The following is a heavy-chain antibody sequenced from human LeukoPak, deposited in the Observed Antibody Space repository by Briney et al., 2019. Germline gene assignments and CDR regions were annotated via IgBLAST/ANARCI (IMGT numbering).Heavy chain of an antibody. CDR1: GFTFSSYA. V-gene: IGHV3-23*01. J-gene: IGHJ4*02. D-gene: IGHD3-22*01. CDR2: IIGSGGST. CDR3: AKDDISGYLPYYFDY. Sequence: GRSLRLSCAASGFTFSSYAMSWVRQAPGKGLEWVSAIIGSGGSTYYADSVKGRFTISRDNSKNTLYLQMNSLRAEDTAVYYCAKDDISGYLPYYFDYWGEGTLVTASS.